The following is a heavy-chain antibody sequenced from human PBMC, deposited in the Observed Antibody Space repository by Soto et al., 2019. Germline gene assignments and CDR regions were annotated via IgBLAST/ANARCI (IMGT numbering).Heavy chain of an antibody. D-gene: IGHD3-22*01. CDR3: ARSPPFGYYYPGWFDP. CDR1: GGSISSSSYY. Sequence: PSETLSLTCTVSGGSISSSSYYWGWIRQPPGKGLEWIGSIYYSGSTYYNPSLKSRVTISVDTSKNQFSLKLSSVTAADTAVYYCARSPPFGYYYPGWFDPWGQGTLVTVSS. CDR2: IYYSGST. V-gene: IGHV4-39*01. J-gene: IGHJ5*02.